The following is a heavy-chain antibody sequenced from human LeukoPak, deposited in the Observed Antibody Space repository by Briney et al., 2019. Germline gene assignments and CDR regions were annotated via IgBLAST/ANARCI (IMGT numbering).Heavy chain of an antibody. CDR2: IIPIFGTA. Sequence: ASVKVSCKASGGTFSSYAISWVRQAPGQGLEWMGGIIPIFGTANYAQKFQGRVTITADESTSTAYMELSSLRSEDTAVYYCARDFLSGYLVPGPAAYIWGQGTMVTVSS. D-gene: IGHD3-3*01. J-gene: IGHJ3*02. CDR3: ARDFLSGYLVPGPAAYI. CDR1: GGTFSSYA. V-gene: IGHV1-69*13.